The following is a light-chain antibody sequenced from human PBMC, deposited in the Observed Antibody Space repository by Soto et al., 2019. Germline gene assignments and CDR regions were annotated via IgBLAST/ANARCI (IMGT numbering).Light chain of an antibody. J-gene: IGKJ5*01. V-gene: IGKV3-11*01. CDR3: QQRSNWVT. CDR1: QSVDSSY. CDR2: DAS. Sequence: EIVWTQSPGTLSLSPGERATLSCRASQSVDSSYLAWYHQRPGQAPRLLIYDASNRATGIPARFSGSGSGTDFTLTISSLEPEDFAVYYCQQRSNWVTFGQGTRLEIK.